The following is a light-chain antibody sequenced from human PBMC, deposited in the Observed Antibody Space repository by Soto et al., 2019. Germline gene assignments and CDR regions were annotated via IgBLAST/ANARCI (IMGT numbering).Light chain of an antibody. CDR1: QTISSW. CDR3: QHYNRYSEA. J-gene: IGKJ1*01. Sequence: DIQMTQSPSTLSGSVGDRVTITCRASQTISSWLAWYQQKPGKAPKLLIYKASTLKSGVPSRFSGSGSGTEFTLTISSLQPDDFATYCCQHYNRYSEAFGQGTKV. CDR2: KAS. V-gene: IGKV1-5*03.